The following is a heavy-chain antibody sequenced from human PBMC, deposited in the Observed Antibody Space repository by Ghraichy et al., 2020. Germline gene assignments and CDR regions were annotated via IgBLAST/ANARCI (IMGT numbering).Heavy chain of an antibody. CDR3: ARDIGRDGYND. J-gene: IGHJ4*02. CDR2: IYYSGIT. CDR1: GGSITSYY. Sequence: ESLNISCAVSGGSITSYYWSWIRQPPGKELEWIAYIYYSGITNYNPSLKSRVTISVDTSRNQFSLKLSSVTAADTAVYYCARDIGRDGYNDWGQGTLVTVSS. D-gene: IGHD5-24*01. V-gene: IGHV4-59*01.